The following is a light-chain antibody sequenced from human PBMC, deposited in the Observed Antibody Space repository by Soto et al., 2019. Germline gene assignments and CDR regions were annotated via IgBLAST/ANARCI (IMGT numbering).Light chain of an antibody. CDR1: SSNIGAGYD. J-gene: IGLJ1*01. CDR3: SSYTDSSNYV. V-gene: IGLV1-40*01. Sequence: QAVVTQPPSVSGAPGQRVTISCTGSSSNIGAGYDVHWYQQLPGTAPKLLIYGNSNRPSGVPDRFSGSRSGNTASLTISGLQAEDEADYYCSSYTDSSNYVFGTGTKLTVL. CDR2: GNS.